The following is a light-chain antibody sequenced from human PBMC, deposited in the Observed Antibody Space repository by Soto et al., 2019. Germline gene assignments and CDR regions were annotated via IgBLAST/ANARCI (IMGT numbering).Light chain of an antibody. V-gene: IGKV3-15*01. CDR2: GAS. CDR3: QQYNNWWT. Sequence: EIVTTQSPATLSVSPGERATLSCRASQSVSSNLAWYQQKPGQAPRLLIYGASTRATGIPARFSGSGSGTEFTLTISSLQSEDFAVYYCQQYNNWWTFGQGTKVAIK. CDR1: QSVSSN. J-gene: IGKJ1*01.